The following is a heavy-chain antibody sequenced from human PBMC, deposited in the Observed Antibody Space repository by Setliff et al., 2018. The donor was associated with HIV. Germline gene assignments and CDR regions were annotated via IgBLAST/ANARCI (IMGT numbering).Heavy chain of an antibody. CDR2: VSPYNGHT. Sequence: ASVKVSCKASGYTFTTYDITWVRQAPGQGLEWLGWVSPYNGHTNFAQKFQGRVTMTTDTATSTAYMEVRSLRSGDTAVYYCARTDYGGNSGGNYFDYWGQGSLVTVS. D-gene: IGHD4-17*01. V-gene: IGHV1-18*01. CDR1: GYTFTTYD. CDR3: ARTDYGGNSGGNYFDY. J-gene: IGHJ4*02.